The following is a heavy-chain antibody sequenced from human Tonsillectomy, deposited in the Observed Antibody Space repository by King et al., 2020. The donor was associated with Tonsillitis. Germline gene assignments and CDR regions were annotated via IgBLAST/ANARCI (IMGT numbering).Heavy chain of an antibody. CDR1: GFTFSSYA. CDR3: ARGQIRSFSPCGAARQYYFDY. J-gene: IGHJ4*02. D-gene: IGHD6-6*01. Sequence: VQLVESGGGVVQPGRSLRLSCAASGFTFSSYAMHWVRQAPGKGLEWVAVISYDGSNKYYADSVKGRFTISRDNSKNTLYLQMNSLRAEDTAVYYCARGQIRSFSPCGAARQYYFDYWGQGTLVTVSS. V-gene: IGHV3-30*04. CDR2: ISYDGSNK.